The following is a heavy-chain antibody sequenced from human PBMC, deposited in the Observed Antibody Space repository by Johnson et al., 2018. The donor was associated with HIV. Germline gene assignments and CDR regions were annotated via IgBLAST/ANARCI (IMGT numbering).Heavy chain of an antibody. CDR1: GFTFSTYV. CDR3: AIIPPGGAGKGADAFDI. V-gene: IGHV3-30*03. J-gene: IGHJ3*02. D-gene: IGHD1-26*01. CDR2: ISHDGSND. Sequence: QMQLVESGGGVVQPGRSLRLSCAASGFTFSTYVMYWVRQAPGKGLEWVALISHDGSNDYYADSVKGRFTISRDNSKNTLYLQMNSLRAEDTAVYYCAIIPPGGAGKGADAFDIWGQGTMVTVSS.